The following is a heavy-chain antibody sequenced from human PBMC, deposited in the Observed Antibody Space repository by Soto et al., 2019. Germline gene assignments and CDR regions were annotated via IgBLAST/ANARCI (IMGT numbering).Heavy chain of an antibody. D-gene: IGHD2-2*01. V-gene: IGHV3-33*01. Sequence: PGGSLRLSCAASGFTFSTYGMHWVRQAPGKGLEWVAVIWDDGWNKYYADSVKGRFTISRDNSKNTLDLQMNSLRPEDTAVYYCARDVVVVPPGGVYYYYGVDVWGRGTTVTVSS. CDR2: IWDDGWNK. J-gene: IGHJ6*02. CDR1: GFTFSTYG. CDR3: ARDVVVVPPGGVYYYYGVDV.